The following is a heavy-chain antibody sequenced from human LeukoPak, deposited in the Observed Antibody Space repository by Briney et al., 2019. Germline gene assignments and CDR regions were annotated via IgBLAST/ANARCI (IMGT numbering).Heavy chain of an antibody. J-gene: IGHJ4*02. Sequence: GGSLRLSCVGSGFTFSNYGMHWLRQAPGKGLEGVAIIWFDGSGTYYADSVKGRVTFSRDNSENTLYLQMNSLRAEDTAMYYCARHASTHYFDSWGQGTLVTVSS. V-gene: IGHV3-33*01. D-gene: IGHD2/OR15-2a*01. CDR2: IWFDGSGT. CDR3: ARHASTHYFDS. CDR1: GFTFSNYG.